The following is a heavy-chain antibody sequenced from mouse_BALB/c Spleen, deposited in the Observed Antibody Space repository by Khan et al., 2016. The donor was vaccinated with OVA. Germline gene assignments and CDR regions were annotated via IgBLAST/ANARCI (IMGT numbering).Heavy chain of an antibody. CDR2: ISSGDTYT. Sequence: EVKLVESGGGLVKPGGSLKLSCAASGFTFSSYAMSWVRQTPEKRLEWVATISSGDTYTYYPDSVKGRFTISRDNAKNTLYLQMSSLRSEDTAMXYCARPPITTVVATSYWFFDVWGAGTTVTVST. D-gene: IGHD1-1*01. J-gene: IGHJ1*01. CDR1: GFTFSSYA. V-gene: IGHV5-9-3*01. CDR3: ARPPITTVVATSYWFFDV.